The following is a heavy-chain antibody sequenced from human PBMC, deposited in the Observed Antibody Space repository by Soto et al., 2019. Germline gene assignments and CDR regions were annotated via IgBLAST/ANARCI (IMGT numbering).Heavy chain of an antibody. CDR1: GFTFSSFA. J-gene: IGHJ4*02. CDR3: AKTRQAPVGTHFFDL. CDR2: VSADGVSS. Sequence: GGSLRLSCEVSGFTFSSFAMGWVRQAPGKGLEWLSSVSADGVSSFSADSVRGRFRVSRDNSKNTLFLQMRFLRVEDMAVYYCAKTRQAPVGTHFFDLWGQGTQVTVSS. V-gene: IGHV3-23*01.